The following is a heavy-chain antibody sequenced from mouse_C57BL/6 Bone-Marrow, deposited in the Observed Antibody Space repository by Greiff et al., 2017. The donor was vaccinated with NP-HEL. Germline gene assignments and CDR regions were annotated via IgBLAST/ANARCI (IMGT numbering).Heavy chain of an antibody. Sequence: VQLQQPGAELVMPGASVKLSCKASGYTFTSYWMHWVKQRPGQGLEWIGEIDPSDSYTNYTQKFKGKSTLTVDKSSSTAYMQLSSLTAEDSAVYYCARPRYYGSSPAWFAYWGQGTLVTVSA. CDR3: ARPRYYGSSPAWFAY. CDR1: GYTFTSYW. J-gene: IGHJ3*01. CDR2: IDPSDSYT. V-gene: IGHV1-69*01. D-gene: IGHD1-1*01.